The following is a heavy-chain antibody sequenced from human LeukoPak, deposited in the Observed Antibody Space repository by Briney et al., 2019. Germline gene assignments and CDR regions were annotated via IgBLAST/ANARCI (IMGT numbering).Heavy chain of an antibody. V-gene: IGHV1-69*13. CDR1: GGTFRSYA. CDR3: ARSSYPDPIDY. J-gene: IGHJ4*02. CDR2: IFPIFGTA. Sequence: GVSETVSCKDSGGTFRSYAISWVRQAPGQGLEWMGGIFPIFGTANYAQKFQGRVTITADESTSTAYMELSSLRSEDTAVYYCARSSYPDPIDYWGQGTLVTVSS.